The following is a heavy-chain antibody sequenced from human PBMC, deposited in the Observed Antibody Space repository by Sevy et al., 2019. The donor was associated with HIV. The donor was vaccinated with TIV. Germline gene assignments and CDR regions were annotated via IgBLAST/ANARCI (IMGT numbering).Heavy chain of an antibody. J-gene: IGHJ4*02. D-gene: IGHD3-22*01. CDR1: GFTFSSYG. Sequence: GGSLRLSCAASGFTFSSYGMHWVRQAPGKALEWVALIWYDGSSKYYADSVKGRFTLSRDNSKNTLYLQMNSLRAEDTAVYYCARGANYYDSSGSQPNFDYWGQGTLVTVSS. CDR3: ARGANYYDSSGSQPNFDY. V-gene: IGHV3-33*01. CDR2: IWYDGSSK.